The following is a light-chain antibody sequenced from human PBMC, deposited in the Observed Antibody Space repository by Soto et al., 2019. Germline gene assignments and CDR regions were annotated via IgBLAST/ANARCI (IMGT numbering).Light chain of an antibody. CDR2: EVN. J-gene: IGLJ1*01. V-gene: IGLV2-8*01. CDR3: SSYAGSSNV. CDR1: SSDVGGYNY. Sequence: QSAPTQPPAASGSPGQSVGISCTGTSSDVGGYNYVSWYQQHPGKAPKLMIYEVNKRPSGVPDRFSGSKSGNTASLTVSGLQAEDEADYYCSSYAGSSNVFGTGTKVTVL.